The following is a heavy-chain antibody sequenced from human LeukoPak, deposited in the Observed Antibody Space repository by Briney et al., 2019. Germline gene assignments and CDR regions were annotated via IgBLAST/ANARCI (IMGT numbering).Heavy chain of an antibody. D-gene: IGHD4-11*01. CDR2: ISYDGSNK. Sequence: GRSLRLSCAASGFTFSSYAMHWVRQAPGKGLEWVAVISYDGSNKYYADSVKGRFTISRDNSKDTLYLQLNSLRAEDTAVYYCASLVQELDYWGQGTLVTVSS. J-gene: IGHJ4*02. V-gene: IGHV3-30*01. CDR1: GFTFSSYA. CDR3: ASLVQELDY.